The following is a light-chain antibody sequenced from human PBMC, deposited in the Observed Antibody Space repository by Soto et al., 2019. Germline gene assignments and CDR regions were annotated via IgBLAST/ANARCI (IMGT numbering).Light chain of an antibody. CDR1: QGISNY. CDR3: QKYNSAPRT. Sequence: DIQMTQSRSSLSPSVGDRFTITCRASQGISNYLAWYQQKPGKVTKLLIYAASTLQSGVPSRFSGSGSGTDVTLTISSLQPEDVATYYCQKYNSAPRTFGQGTKVDIK. V-gene: IGKV1-27*01. J-gene: IGKJ1*01. CDR2: AAS.